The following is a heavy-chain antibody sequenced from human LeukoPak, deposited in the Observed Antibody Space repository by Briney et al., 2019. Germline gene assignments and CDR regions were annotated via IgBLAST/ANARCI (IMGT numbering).Heavy chain of an antibody. D-gene: IGHD6-19*01. CDR3: ARVSGAWYGVY. CDR2: ISSGSNYI. J-gene: IGHJ4*02. Sequence: GGSLRLSCAASGFTFSSYSMNWVRQAPGKGLEWVSSISSGSNYIYYADSVKGRFTISRDNAKNSLYLQMNSLRAEDTAVYYCARVSGAWYGVYWGQGTLVTVSS. V-gene: IGHV3-21*01. CDR1: GFTFSSYS.